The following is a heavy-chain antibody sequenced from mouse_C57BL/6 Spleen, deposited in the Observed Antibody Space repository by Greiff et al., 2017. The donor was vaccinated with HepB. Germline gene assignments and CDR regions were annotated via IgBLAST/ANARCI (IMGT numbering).Heavy chain of an antibody. CDR3: ARGDGYYGRWAMDY. CDR2: ISSGSSTI. J-gene: IGHJ4*01. CDR1: GFTFSDYG. Sequence: EVKLMESGGGLVKPGGSLKLSCAASGFTFSDYGMHWVRQAPEKGLEWVAYISSGSSTIYYADTVKGRFTISRDNAKNTLFLQMTSLRSEDTAMYYCARGDGYYGRWAMDYWGQGTSVTVSS. D-gene: IGHD2-3*01. V-gene: IGHV5-17*01.